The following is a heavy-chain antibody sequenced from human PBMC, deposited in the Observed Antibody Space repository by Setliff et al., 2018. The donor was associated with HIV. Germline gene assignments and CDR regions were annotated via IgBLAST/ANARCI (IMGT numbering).Heavy chain of an antibody. CDR3: ARIHSSADYYYMDV. J-gene: IGHJ6*03. D-gene: IGHD6-19*01. CDR1: GDSISSHYWS. V-gene: IGHV2-5*02. CDR2: IYWDDDK. Sequence: TLSLTCTVSGDSISSHYWSWIRQPPGKALEWLALIYWDDDKRYSPSLKSRLTITKDTSRNQVVLTMTNMDPVDTATYYCARIHSSADYYYMDVWGKGTTVTVSS.